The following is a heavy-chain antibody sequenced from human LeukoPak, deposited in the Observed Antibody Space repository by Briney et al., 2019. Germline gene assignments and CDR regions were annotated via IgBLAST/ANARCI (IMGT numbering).Heavy chain of an antibody. D-gene: IGHD6-13*01. Sequence: SETLSLTCTVSGGSISSSSYYWGWIRQPPGKGLEWIGSIYYSGSTYYNPSLKSRVTISVDTSKNQFSLKLSSVTAADTAVYYCARHPLYSPWVYYYYYMDVWGKGTTVTVSS. CDR2: IYYSGST. CDR1: GGSISSSSYY. J-gene: IGHJ6*03. V-gene: IGHV4-39*01. CDR3: ARHPLYSPWVYYYYYMDV.